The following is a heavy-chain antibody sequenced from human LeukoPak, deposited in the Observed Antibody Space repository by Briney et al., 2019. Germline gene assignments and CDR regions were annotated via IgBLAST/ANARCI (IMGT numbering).Heavy chain of an antibody. Sequence: GRSLRLSCAASGFTFSGYGMHWVRQTPGKGLEWVAVIWSDGSKTIYADSVKGRFTISRDNSKNTLYLQMNSLRAEDTAVYYCAKRKRYDSSGYQVYYFDYWGQGTLVTVSS. CDR1: GFTFSGYG. CDR3: AKRKRYDSSGYQVYYFDY. CDR2: IWSDGSKT. J-gene: IGHJ4*02. D-gene: IGHD3-22*01. V-gene: IGHV3-33*06.